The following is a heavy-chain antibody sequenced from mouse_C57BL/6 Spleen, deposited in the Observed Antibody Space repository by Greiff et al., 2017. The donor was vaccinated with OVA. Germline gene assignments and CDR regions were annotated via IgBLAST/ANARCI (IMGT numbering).Heavy chain of an antibody. CDR1: GYTFTSYW. V-gene: IGHV1-50*01. Sequence: VQLQQPGAELVKPGASVKLSCKASGYTFTSYWMQWVKQRPGQGLEWIGEIDPSDSYTNSNQKFKGKATLTVDTSSSTAYMQLSSLTSEDSAVYYCARGTGTGDYWGQGTTLTVSS. D-gene: IGHD4-1*01. CDR3: ARGTGTGDY. J-gene: IGHJ2*01. CDR2: IDPSDSYT.